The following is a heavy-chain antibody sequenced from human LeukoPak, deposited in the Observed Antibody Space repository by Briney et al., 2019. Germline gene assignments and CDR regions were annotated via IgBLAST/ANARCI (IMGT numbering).Heavy chain of an antibody. CDR3: AKSVPKGGNAFDI. Sequence: PGGSLRLPCAASGFTFSGYAMSWVRQAPGKGLEWVSAISGSGGSTYYADSVKGRFTISRDNSKNTLYLQMNSLRAEDTAVYYCAKSVPKGGNAFDIWGQGTMVTVSS. J-gene: IGHJ3*02. CDR2: ISGSGGST. V-gene: IGHV3-23*01. D-gene: IGHD3-16*01. CDR1: GFTFSGYA.